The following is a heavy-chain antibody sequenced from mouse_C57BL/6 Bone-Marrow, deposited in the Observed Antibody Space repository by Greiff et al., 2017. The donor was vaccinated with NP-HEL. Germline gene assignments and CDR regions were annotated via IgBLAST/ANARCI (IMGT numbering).Heavy chain of an antibody. CDR2: ISNGGGST. Sequence: EVKLMESGGGLVQPGGSLKLSCAASGFTFSDYYMYWVRQTPEKRLEWVAYISNGGGSTYYPDTVKGRFTISRDNAKNTLYLQMSRLKSEDTAMYYCARLGSSYWYFDVWGTGTTVTVSS. CDR1: GFTFSDYY. D-gene: IGHD1-1*01. V-gene: IGHV5-12*01. J-gene: IGHJ1*03. CDR3: ARLGSSYWYFDV.